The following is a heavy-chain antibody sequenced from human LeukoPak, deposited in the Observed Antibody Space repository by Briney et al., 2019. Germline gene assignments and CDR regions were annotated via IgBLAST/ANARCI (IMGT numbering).Heavy chain of an antibody. CDR3: ARASTKSPLRFVLLFDH. CDR1: GFNVNRNY. V-gene: IGHV3-53*01. CDR2: IYTGGTV. Sequence: PGGSLRLSCTLSGFNVNRNYMGWFRQAPAKGLEWVSVIYTGGTVHYADSVKGRFTISRDDSKNTLYLQMSHLRAEDTAVYYCARASTKSPLRFVLLFDHWGQGTLVTVSS. J-gene: IGHJ4*02. D-gene: IGHD3-10*01.